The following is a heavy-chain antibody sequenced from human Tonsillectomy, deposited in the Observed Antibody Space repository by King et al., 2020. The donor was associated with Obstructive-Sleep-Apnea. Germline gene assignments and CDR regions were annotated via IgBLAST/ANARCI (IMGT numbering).Heavy chain of an antibody. V-gene: IGHV1-8*01. J-gene: IGHJ4*02. CDR1: GYTFTSYD. CDR2: MNPSSGNT. Sequence: VQLVESGAEVKKPGASVKVSCKASGYTFTSYDIIWVRQATGQGLEWMGWMNPSSGNTGYAQKFQGRVTMTRNTSISTAYMEVSSLGSDDTAVYFCARRLGYNCGFWGQGTLVTVSS. CDR3: ARRLGYNCGF. D-gene: IGHD5-18*01.